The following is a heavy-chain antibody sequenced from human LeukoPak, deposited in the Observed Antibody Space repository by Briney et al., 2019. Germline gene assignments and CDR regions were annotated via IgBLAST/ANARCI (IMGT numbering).Heavy chain of an antibody. Sequence: GGSLRLSCAASGFTVSSNYMSWVRQAPGKGLEWVSVIYSGGSTYYADSVKGRFTISRDNSKNTLYLQMNSLRAEDTAVYYCARMISGSQVYFDYWGQGTLVTVSS. D-gene: IGHD1-26*01. CDR3: ARMISGSQVYFDY. CDR1: GFTVSSNY. J-gene: IGHJ4*02. CDR2: IYSGGST. V-gene: IGHV3-66*01.